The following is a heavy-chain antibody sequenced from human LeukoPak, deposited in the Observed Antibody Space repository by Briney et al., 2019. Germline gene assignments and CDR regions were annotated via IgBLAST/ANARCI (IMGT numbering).Heavy chain of an antibody. V-gene: IGHV3-48*01. Sequence: PGGSLRLSCAVSGFPFGSYSMNWVRKAPGKGLEWVSYISASGSNIYYLDAVKGRFTVSRDNAMNSLFLQMDRPRAEDTAIYYCVRVKGTYFDFWGQGTLVTVSS. CDR2: ISASGSNI. CDR1: GFPFGSYS. J-gene: IGHJ4*02. D-gene: IGHD1-1*01. CDR3: VRVKGTYFDF.